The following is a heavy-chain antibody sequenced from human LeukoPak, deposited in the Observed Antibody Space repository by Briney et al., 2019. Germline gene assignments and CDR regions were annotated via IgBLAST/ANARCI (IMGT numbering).Heavy chain of an antibody. Sequence: SETLSLTCAVYGGSFSGYYWSWIRQPPGKGLEWIGEINHSGSTNYNPSLKSRVTISVDTSKNQFSLKLSSVTAADTAVYYCARDYGEERGLDYFDYWGQGTLVTVSS. J-gene: IGHJ4*02. CDR1: GGSFSGYY. CDR3: ARDYGEERGLDYFDY. V-gene: IGHV4-34*01. D-gene: IGHD4-17*01. CDR2: INHSGST.